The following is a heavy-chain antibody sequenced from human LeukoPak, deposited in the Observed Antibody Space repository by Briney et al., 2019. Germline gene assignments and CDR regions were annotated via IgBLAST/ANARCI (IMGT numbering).Heavy chain of an antibody. J-gene: IGHJ4*02. D-gene: IGHD3-10*01. V-gene: IGHV3-7*01. CDR1: GFTFSSYW. CDR2: IEEDGSER. Sequence: PGGSLRLSCAASGFTFSSYWMSWVRQAPGKGLEWVASIEEDGSERYYVDSVKGRFTISRDNAKNSLYLQMNSLRAEDTAVYYCARIKMSYYYFDYWGQGTLVPVSS. CDR3: ARIKMSYYYFDY.